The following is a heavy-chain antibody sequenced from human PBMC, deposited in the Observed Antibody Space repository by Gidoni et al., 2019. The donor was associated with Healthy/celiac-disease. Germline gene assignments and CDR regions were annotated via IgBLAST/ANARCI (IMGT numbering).Heavy chain of an antibody. CDR2: ISGSGGST. Sequence: EVQLLESGGGLVQPGGSLRLSCAASGFTFSSSAMSWVRQAPGKGLEWVSAISGSGGSTYYADYVKGRFTISRDNSKNTLYLQMNSLRAEDTAVYYCANPARGPNIIGYGGQGTLVTVSS. V-gene: IGHV3-23*01. D-gene: IGHD3-10*01. CDR3: ANPARGPNIIGY. J-gene: IGHJ4*02. CDR1: GFTFSSSA.